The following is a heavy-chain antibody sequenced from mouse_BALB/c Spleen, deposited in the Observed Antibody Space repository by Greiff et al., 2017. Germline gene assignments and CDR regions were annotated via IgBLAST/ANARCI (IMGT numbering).Heavy chain of an antibody. CDR1: GFTFSSFG. CDR2: ISSGSSTI. V-gene: IGHV5-17*02. J-gene: IGHJ4*01. CDR3: ARSPRYGNYAMDY. D-gene: IGHD2-1*01. Sequence: DVQLQESGGGLVQPGGSRKLSCAASGFTFSSFGMHWVRQAPEKGLEWVAYISSGSSTIYYADTVKGRFTISRDNPKNTLFLQMTSLRSEDTAMYYCARSPRYGNYAMDYWGQGTSVTVSS.